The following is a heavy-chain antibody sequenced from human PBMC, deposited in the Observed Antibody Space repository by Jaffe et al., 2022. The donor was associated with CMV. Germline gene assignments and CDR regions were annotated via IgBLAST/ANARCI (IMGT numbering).Heavy chain of an antibody. D-gene: IGHD6-19*01. Sequence: EVQLVESGGGLVQPGGSLRLSCAASGFTSSSYSMNWVRQAPGKGLEWVSYISSSSSTIYYADSVKGRFTISRDNAQNSLYLQMNSLRDEDTAVYYCARGGGNEAVAGPTYYYYYYGMDVWGQGTTVTVSS. CDR3: ARGGGNEAVAGPTYYYYYYGMDV. V-gene: IGHV3-48*02. CDR1: GFTSSSYS. CDR2: ISSSSSTI. J-gene: IGHJ6*02.